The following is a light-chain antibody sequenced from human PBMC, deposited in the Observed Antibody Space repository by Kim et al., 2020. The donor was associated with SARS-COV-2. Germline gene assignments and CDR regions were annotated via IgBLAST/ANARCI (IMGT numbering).Light chain of an antibody. Sequence: SPGERATASCRTSQSVCSHSLAWYQQKPGQAPRLLIYSVSNRATGIPDRFSGSGSGTDFTLTISRLEPEDFAVYYCQQYGIAPPYTFGQGTKLEI. V-gene: IGKV3-20*01. CDR1: QSVCSHS. CDR3: QQYGIAPPYT. CDR2: SVS. J-gene: IGKJ2*01.